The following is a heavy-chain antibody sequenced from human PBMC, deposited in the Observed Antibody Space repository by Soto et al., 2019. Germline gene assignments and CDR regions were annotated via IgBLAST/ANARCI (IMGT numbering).Heavy chain of an antibody. CDR1: GGSFSGYY. Sequence: PSETLSLTCAVYGGSFSGYYWSWICQSPGKGLEWIGEINDTGNTNCNPSLKSRVTISVDTSKNQFSLKLSSVTAADTAVYYCARRRSPRGPGARKAFYALDVWGQGTTVTVSS. V-gene: IGHV4-34*01. J-gene: IGHJ6*02. CDR2: INDTGNT. D-gene: IGHD2-2*01. CDR3: ARRRSPRGPGARKAFYALDV.